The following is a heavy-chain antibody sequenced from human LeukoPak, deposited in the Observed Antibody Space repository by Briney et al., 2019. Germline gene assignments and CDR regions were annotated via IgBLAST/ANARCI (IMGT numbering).Heavy chain of an antibody. CDR3: ARNIPAAAILGAFDI. J-gene: IGHJ3*02. CDR1: GYTFTSCA. Sequence: ASVKVSCKASGYTFTSCAMNWVRQAPGQGLEWMGWINTNTGNPTYAQGFTGRFVFSLDTSVSTAYLQISSLKAEDTAVYYCARNIPAAAILGAFDIWGQGTMVTVSS. CDR2: INTNTGNP. D-gene: IGHD2-2*01. V-gene: IGHV7-4-1*02.